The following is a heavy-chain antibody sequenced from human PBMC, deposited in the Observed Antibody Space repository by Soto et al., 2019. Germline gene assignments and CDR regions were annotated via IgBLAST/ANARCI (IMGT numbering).Heavy chain of an antibody. J-gene: IGHJ6*02. Sequence: SETLSLTCAVSGDSISSSSYYWGWIRQPPGKGLEWIGSIYYSGSTYYNPSLNSRVTISVATSKNQFSLMLSFVTAADKAVYYCWYCDFWRGYGMDVWGQGTTVTVSS. CDR3: WYCDFWRGYGMDV. CDR2: IYYSGST. V-gene: IGHV4-39*01. D-gene: IGHD3-3*01. CDR1: GDSISSSSYY.